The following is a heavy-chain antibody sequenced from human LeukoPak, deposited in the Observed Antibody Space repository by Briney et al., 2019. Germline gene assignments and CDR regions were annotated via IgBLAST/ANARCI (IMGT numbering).Heavy chain of an antibody. D-gene: IGHD3-10*01. V-gene: IGHV3-30*18. CDR3: AKDWSGGFDY. J-gene: IGHJ4*02. CDR1: GFTFSSYA. Sequence: GGSLRLSCAASGFTFSSYAMSWVRQAPGKGLEWVAVISYDGSNKYYADSVKGRFTISRDNSKNTLYLQMNSLRAEDTAVYYCAKDWSGGFDYWGQGTLVTVSS. CDR2: ISYDGSNK.